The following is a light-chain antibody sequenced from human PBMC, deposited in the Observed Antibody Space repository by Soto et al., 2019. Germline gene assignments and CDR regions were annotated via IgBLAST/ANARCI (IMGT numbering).Light chain of an antibody. J-gene: IGKJ1*01. CDR2: GAS. CDR3: QQYGTSPRT. Sequence: EVMLTQSPGTLSLSPGERATLSCRASQSIFSNYLAWYQQKSGQAPRLLIYGASNRSTGIPDGFSGSGSGTDFTLTISRLEPEDFAVYYCQQYGTSPRTFGQGTKVEF. V-gene: IGKV3-20*01. CDR1: QSIFSNY.